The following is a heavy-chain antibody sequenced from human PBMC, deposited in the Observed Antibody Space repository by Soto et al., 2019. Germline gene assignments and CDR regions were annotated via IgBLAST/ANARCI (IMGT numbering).Heavy chain of an antibody. CDR2: ISSSGGST. CDR3: AIRSSSSWYFDH. CDR1: GFTFSSYA. J-gene: IGHJ4*02. V-gene: IGHV3-23*01. Sequence: GGSLRLSCAASGFTFSSYAMSWVRQAPGKGLEWVSAISSSGGSTYYADSVKGRFTISRDNSKNTLYLQMNGLRAEDTAVCYCAIRSSSSWYFDHWGQGTLVTVSS. D-gene: IGHD6-13*01.